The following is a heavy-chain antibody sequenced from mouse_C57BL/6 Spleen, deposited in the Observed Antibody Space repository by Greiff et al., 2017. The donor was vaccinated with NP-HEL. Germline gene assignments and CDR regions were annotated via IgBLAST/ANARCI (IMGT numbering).Heavy chain of an antibody. CDR1: GYTFTSSW. J-gene: IGHJ2*01. CDR3: ARKGELGRDFDY. D-gene: IGHD4-1*01. Sequence: VQLQQPGAELVRPGSSVKLSCKASGYTFTSSWMDWVKQRPGQGLEWIGNIYPSDSETHYNQKFKDKATLTVDKSSSTAYMQLSSLTSEDSAVYYCARKGELGRDFDYWGQGTTLTVSS. V-gene: IGHV1-61*01. CDR2: IYPSDSET.